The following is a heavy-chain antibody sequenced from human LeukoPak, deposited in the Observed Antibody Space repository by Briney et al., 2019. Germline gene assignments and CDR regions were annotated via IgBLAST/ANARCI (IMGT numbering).Heavy chain of an antibody. D-gene: IGHD2-15*01. J-gene: IGHJ4*02. CDR2: ISGSGTAT. CDR3: ARGGGGSCYSPADD. Sequence: PGGSLRLSCAVSGFTFSSYAMSWVRQPAGKGLEWVSAISGSGTATFYAHSVKGRFTISRDNPKNTLYMQMNSLRAEDTAVYYCARGGGGSCYSPADDWCGGTLVTVSS. V-gene: IGHV3-23*01. CDR1: GFTFSSYA.